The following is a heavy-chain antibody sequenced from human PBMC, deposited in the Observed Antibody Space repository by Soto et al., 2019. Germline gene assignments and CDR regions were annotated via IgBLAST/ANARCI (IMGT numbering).Heavy chain of an antibody. V-gene: IGHV1-18*01. CDR3: ARVLVGYVTAMVYFDY. CDR2: ISAYNGNT. J-gene: IGHJ4*02. D-gene: IGHD5-18*01. CDR1: GYTFTSYG. Sequence: ASVKVSCKASGYTFTSYGISCVRQAPGQGLEWMGWISAYNGNTNYAQKPQGRVTMTPETSTSTAYMDLRSLRSADPAVYYSARVLVGYVTAMVYFDYRGQGTLVTVSS.